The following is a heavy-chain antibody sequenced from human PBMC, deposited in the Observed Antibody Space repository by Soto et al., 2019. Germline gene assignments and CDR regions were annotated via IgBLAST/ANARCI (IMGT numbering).Heavy chain of an antibody. CDR1: GFTFSSYW. D-gene: IGHD2-15*01. V-gene: IGHV3-7*01. Sequence: GGSLRLSCAASGFTFSSYWMSWVRQAPGKGQEWVANIKQDGSEKYYVDSVKGRFTISRDNAKNSLYLQMNSLRAEDTAVYYCAHIVVVVAATGYWYFDLWGRGTLVTVSS. J-gene: IGHJ2*01. CDR3: AHIVVVVAATGYWYFDL. CDR2: IKQDGSEK.